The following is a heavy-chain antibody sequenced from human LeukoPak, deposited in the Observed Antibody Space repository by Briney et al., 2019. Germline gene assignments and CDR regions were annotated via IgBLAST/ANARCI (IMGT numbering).Heavy chain of an antibody. J-gene: IGHJ4*02. D-gene: IGHD3/OR15-3a*01. CDR3: AKERLYFRTYGEQNYFDY. Sequence: QSGGSLRLSRAASGFTFSSYGMHWVRQAPGKGLEWVAVISYDGSKMYYADSVKGRFTISRDNSRNTLYLQMNSLRAADTAVYYCAKERLYFRTYGEQNYFDYWGQGTLVTVSS. V-gene: IGHV3-30*18. CDR2: ISYDGSKM. CDR1: GFTFSSYG.